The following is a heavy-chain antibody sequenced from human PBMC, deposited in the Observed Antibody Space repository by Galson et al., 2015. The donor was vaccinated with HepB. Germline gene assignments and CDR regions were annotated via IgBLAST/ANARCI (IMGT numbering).Heavy chain of an antibody. Sequence: SLRLSCAASGFTFDNYDMHWVRQPPGKGLEWVSGISWDSGSIAYADSVKGRFTISRDNAKRSLYLQVNSLRPEDTALYFCAKDEYSVPGPDVDSWGQGTLVTDSS. CDR2: ISWDSGSI. D-gene: IGHD6-19*01. CDR1: GFTFDNYD. J-gene: IGHJ4*02. CDR3: AKDEYSVPGPDVDS. V-gene: IGHV3-9*01.